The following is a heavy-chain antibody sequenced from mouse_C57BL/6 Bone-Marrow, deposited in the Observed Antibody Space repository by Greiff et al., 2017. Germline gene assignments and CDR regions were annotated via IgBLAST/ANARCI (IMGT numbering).Heavy chain of an antibody. CDR1: GYAFSSSW. CDR3: ARRVYYGNCLDY. Sequence: VQLQQSGPELVKPGASVKISCKASGYAFSSSWMNWVKQRPGKGLEWIGRIYPGDGDTNYNGKLKGKATLTADKSSSTAYMQLSSLTSEDSAVYFCARRVYYGNCLDYWGQGTTLTVSS. V-gene: IGHV1-82*01. CDR2: IYPGDGDT. D-gene: IGHD2-1*01. J-gene: IGHJ2*01.